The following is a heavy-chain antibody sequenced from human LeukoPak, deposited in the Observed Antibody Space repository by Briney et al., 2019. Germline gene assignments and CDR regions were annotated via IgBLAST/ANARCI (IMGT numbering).Heavy chain of an antibody. J-gene: IGHJ4*02. CDR3: ARGAPYYDYVWGSYRYVF. D-gene: IGHD3-16*02. V-gene: IGHV1-2*02. CDR2: INPNSGGT. CDR1: GYTFTGYY. Sequence: ASVKVSCKASGYTFTGYYMHWVRQAPGQGLEWMGWINPNSGGTNYAQKFQGRVTMTRDTSISTAYMELSRLRSDDTAVYYCARGAPYYDYVWGSYRYVFWGQGTLVTASS.